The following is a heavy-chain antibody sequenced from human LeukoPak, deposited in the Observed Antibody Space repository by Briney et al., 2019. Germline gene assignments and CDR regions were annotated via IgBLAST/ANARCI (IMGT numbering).Heavy chain of an antibody. J-gene: IGHJ6*02. CDR3: AKDIQGYGIFYGMDV. Sequence: PGRSLRLSCAASGFTFDDYAMQWVRQAPGKGLERVSGISWNSGSIGYADSVTGRFTISRDNAKNSLYLQINSLRAEDTALYYCAKDIQGYGIFYGMDVWGQGTTVTVSS. CDR1: GFTFDDYA. CDR2: ISWNSGSI. V-gene: IGHV3-9*01. D-gene: IGHD3-16*01.